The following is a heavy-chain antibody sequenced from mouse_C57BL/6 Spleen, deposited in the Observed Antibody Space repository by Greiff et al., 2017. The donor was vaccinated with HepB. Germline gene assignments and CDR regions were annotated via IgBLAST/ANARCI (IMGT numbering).Heavy chain of an antibody. J-gene: IGHJ4*01. V-gene: IGHV1-64*01. D-gene: IGHD1-1*01. CDR2: IHPNSGST. CDR1: GYTFTSYW. Sequence: QVQLQQPGAELVKPGASVKLSCKASGYTFTSYWMHWVKQRPGQGLEWIGMIHPNSGSTNYNEKFKSKATLTVDKSSSTAYMQLSSLTSEDSAVYYCAREDYGSSYAMDYRGQGTSVTVSS. CDR3: AREDYGSSYAMDY.